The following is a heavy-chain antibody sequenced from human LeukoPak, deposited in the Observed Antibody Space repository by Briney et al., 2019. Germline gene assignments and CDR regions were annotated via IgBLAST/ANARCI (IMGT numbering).Heavy chain of an antibody. CDR2: ISGDGGST. CDR1: GFTFDDYA. CDR3: AKDKSEGYSYGTHDSSGYSSY. V-gene: IGHV3-43*02. D-gene: IGHD3-22*01. J-gene: IGHJ4*02. Sequence: GGSLRLSCAASGFTFDDYAMHWVRQAPGKGLEWVSLISGDGGSTYYADSVKGRFTISRDNSKNSLYLQMNSLRTEDTALYYCAKDKSEGYSYGTHDSSGYSSYWRQGTLVTVSS.